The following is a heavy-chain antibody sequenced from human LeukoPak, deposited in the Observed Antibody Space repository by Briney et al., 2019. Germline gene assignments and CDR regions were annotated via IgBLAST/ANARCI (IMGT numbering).Heavy chain of an antibody. CDR3: ARHWGSDWYFDL. V-gene: IGHV4-59*01. CDR1: GGSISNYY. Sequence: PSETLSLTCAVSGGSISNYYCSWIRQPPGKGLEWLGYIHYSGYTNCNPSLKSRVTISVDTSKNQFSLTLSSVTAADTAVYYCARHWGSDWYFDLWGRGTLVTVSS. J-gene: IGHJ2*01. CDR2: IHYSGYT. D-gene: IGHD7-27*01.